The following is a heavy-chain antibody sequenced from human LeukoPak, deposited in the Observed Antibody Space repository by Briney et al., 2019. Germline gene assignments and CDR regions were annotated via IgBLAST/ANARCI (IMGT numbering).Heavy chain of an antibody. J-gene: IGHJ4*02. CDR1: GFTFSSYW. Sequence: PGGSLRLSCAASGFTFSSYWMHWVRQAPGKGLVWVSRINSDGGSTAYADSVEGRFTISRDNAKNTLYLQMNSVRAEDTAVYYCARDLELAHYDSSGYEYWGQGTLVTVSS. CDR2: INSDGGST. D-gene: IGHD3-22*01. V-gene: IGHV3-74*01. CDR3: ARDLELAHYDSSGYEY.